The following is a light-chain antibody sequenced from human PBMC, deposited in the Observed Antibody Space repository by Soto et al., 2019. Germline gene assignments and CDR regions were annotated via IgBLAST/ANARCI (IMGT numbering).Light chain of an antibody. V-gene: IGLV2-8*01. Sequence: QSVLTQPPSASGSPGQSVTISCTGTRSDVGDYNYVSWYQQHPGKAPKLLIYEVTKRPSGVPDRFSGSKSANTASLTVSGLQAEDEADYYCSSYAGSDNVEVFGGGTQLTVL. J-gene: IGLJ2*01. CDR2: EVT. CDR1: RSDVGDYNY. CDR3: SSYAGSDNVEV.